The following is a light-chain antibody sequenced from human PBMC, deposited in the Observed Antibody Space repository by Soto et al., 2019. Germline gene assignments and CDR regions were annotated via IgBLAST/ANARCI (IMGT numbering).Light chain of an antibody. Sequence: DIQMTQSPSSLSASVGDRVTITCRASQSIDNYLNWYQQKPGKAPNLLIYAASTLLSGVPSRFSGRGSGTQFTLTISSLQPEDLATYYCQQSYSSPETFGQGTKVEIK. CDR3: QQSYSSPET. J-gene: IGKJ1*01. V-gene: IGKV1-39*01. CDR1: QSIDNY. CDR2: AAS.